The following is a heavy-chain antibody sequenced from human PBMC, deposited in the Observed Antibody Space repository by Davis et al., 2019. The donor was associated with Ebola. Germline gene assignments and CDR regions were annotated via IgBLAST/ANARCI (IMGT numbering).Heavy chain of an antibody. J-gene: IGHJ4*01. CDR1: GDSIINGGYY. CDR2: VFYNGGT. Sequence: PGGSLRLSCSVSGDSIINGGYYWAWIRQPPGTNLEWIGSVFYNGGTYYNPSLRSRVTMAIDTSTNHFSLTVTSVTAADTAVYYCARDVRCDATTCELGIFDYWGHGIPVTVSS. CDR3: ARDVRCDATTCELGIFDY. V-gene: IGHV4-39*07. D-gene: IGHD2-2*01.